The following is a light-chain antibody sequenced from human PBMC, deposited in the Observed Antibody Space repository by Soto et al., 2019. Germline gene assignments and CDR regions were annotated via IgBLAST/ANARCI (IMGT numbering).Light chain of an antibody. CDR2: VAS. CDR1: PTISSSD. J-gene: IGKJ1*01. CDR3: QQYGVSSWT. Sequence: EIVLTQSPGPLSLSPGQRATPSCRASPTISSSDLAWYQQRPGQAPRLLIFVASSRATGIPDRFSGSGSGTDFTLTISRLEPEDSAVYYCQQYGVSSWTFGQGTKVEI. V-gene: IGKV3-20*01.